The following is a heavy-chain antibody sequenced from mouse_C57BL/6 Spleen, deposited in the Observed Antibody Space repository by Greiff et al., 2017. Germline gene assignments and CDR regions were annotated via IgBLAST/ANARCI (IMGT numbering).Heavy chain of an antibody. CDR2: ISSGSSTI. Sequence: EVQGVESGGGLVKPGGSLKLSCAASGFTFSDYGMHWVRQAPEKGLEWVAYISSGSSTIYYADTVKGRFTISRDNAKNTLFLQMTSLRSEDTAMYYCASPLYYSWFAYWGQGTLVTVSA. J-gene: IGHJ3*01. D-gene: IGHD1-1*01. CDR1: GFTFSDYG. CDR3: ASPLYYSWFAY. V-gene: IGHV5-17*01.